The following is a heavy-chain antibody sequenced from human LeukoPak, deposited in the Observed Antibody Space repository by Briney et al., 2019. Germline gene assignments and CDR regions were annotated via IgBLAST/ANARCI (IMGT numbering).Heavy chain of an antibody. CDR2: IYYSGST. Sequence: SETLSLTCTVSGGSISSYYWSWIRQPPGKGLEWIGYIYYSGSTNYNPSLKSRVTISVDTSTNQFSLKLSSVTAADTAVYYCARGGSYCSGGSCYSVPFDYWGQGTLVTVSP. CDR1: GGSISSYY. V-gene: IGHV4-59*01. D-gene: IGHD2-15*01. CDR3: ARGGSYCSGGSCYSVPFDY. J-gene: IGHJ4*02.